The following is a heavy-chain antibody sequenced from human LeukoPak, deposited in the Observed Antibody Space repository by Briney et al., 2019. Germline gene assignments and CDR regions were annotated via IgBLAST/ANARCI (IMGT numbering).Heavy chain of an antibody. J-gene: IGHJ4*02. CDR2: IKNDGSGT. CDR1: GFTFSNYW. CDR3: ARNPSTSMEF. Sequence: GGSLRLSCAASGFTFSNYWMHWVRQAPGKELVWVSRIKNDGSGTIYADSVKGRFTISRDNAKNTLYLQMNSLRAEDTAVYYCARNPSTSMEFWGQGTLVTVSS. V-gene: IGHV3-74*01. D-gene: IGHD5-18*01.